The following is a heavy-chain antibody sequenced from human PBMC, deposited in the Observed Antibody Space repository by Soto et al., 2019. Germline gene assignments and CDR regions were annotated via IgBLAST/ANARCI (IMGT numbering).Heavy chain of an antibody. CDR2: IIPIFGTA. CDR3: ASGTTVVTPAWDNYGMDV. J-gene: IGHJ6*02. CDR1: LATFSSYA. D-gene: IGHD4-17*01. Sequence: VASVKVSCKASLATFSSYAISRMRHAPGQGLEWMGGIIPIFGTANYAQKFQGRVTITADESTSTAYMELSSLRSEDTAVYYCASGTTVVTPAWDNYGMDVWGQGTTGTVSS. V-gene: IGHV1-69*13.